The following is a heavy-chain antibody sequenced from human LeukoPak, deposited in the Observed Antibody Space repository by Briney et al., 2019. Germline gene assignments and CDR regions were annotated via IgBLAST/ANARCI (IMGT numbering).Heavy chain of an antibody. CDR3: ARFRRGSVGYYFDY. CDR1: GYSFTSYW. Sequence: GESLKTSCKGPGYSFTSYWIGWVRQMPGKGLEWMGIIYPGDSDTRYSPSFQGQVTFSADKSISTAYLQWSSLKASDTAIYYCARFRRGSVGYYFDYWGQGNLVTVSS. V-gene: IGHV5-51*01. J-gene: IGHJ4*02. D-gene: IGHD3-10*01. CDR2: IYPGDSDT.